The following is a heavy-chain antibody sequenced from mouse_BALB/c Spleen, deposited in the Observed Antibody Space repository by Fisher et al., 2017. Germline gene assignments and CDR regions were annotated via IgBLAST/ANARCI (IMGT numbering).Heavy chain of an antibody. D-gene: IGHD2-3*01. V-gene: IGHV5-4*02. Sequence: RFTISRDNAKNNLYLQMSSLKSEDTAMYYCARAGGWFYAMDYWGQGTSVTVS. J-gene: IGHJ4*01. CDR3: ARAGGWFYAMDY.